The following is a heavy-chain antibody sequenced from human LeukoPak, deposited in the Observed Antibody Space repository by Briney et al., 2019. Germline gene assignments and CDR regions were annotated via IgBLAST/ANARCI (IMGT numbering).Heavy chain of an antibody. Sequence: PSETLSLTCTVSGGSVSSYYWSWLRQPPGKGLEWIGYIYYSGSTNYNPSLKSRVTISVDTSKNQFSLKLSSVTAADTAVYYCARGDCSSTSCYTRRYWFDPWGQGTLVTVSS. D-gene: IGHD2-2*02. V-gene: IGHV4-59*02. CDR2: IYYSGST. J-gene: IGHJ5*02. CDR3: ARGDCSSTSCYTRRYWFDP. CDR1: GGSVSSYY.